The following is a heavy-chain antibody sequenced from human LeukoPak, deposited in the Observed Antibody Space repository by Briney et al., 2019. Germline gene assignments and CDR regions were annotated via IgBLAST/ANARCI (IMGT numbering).Heavy chain of an antibody. D-gene: IGHD7-27*01. CDR1: GSTFTPYY. J-gene: IGHJ6*03. CDR2: INLNSGST. Sequence: ALVKASSKASGSTFTPYYMHWVRQAPGQGPEWMGWINLNSGSTNYAQTFQGRSTMTRDTSISTAYMELSRLRSDDTAVYYCERVPTLGIYYYYHYMDVWGKGTTVTVSS. CDR3: ERVPTLGIYYYYHYMDV. V-gene: IGHV1-2*02.